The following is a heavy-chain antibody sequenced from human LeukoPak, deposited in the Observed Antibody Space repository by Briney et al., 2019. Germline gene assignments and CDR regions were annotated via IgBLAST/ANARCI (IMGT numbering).Heavy chain of an antibody. D-gene: IGHD2-15*01. CDR3: ARSCSGGSCYDYFGMDV. Sequence: PSETLSLTCTVSGYSISSGYYWSWIRQPPGKGLEWIGTMYHRGNTYYNPSLKSRVIISADTSKNQFSLKLTSVTAADTAVYYCARSCSGGSCYDYFGMDVWGQGTTVTVSS. CDR1: GYSISSGYY. J-gene: IGHJ6*02. V-gene: IGHV4-38-2*02. CDR2: MYHRGNT.